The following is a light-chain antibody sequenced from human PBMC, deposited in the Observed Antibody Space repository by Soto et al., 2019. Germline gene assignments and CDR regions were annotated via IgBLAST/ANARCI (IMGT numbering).Light chain of an antibody. Sequence: DIQMTQSPSTLSGSVGDRVTITCRASQTISSWLAWYQQKPGKAGKLLSYKESTVKSGVPSRFSGSGSGTESPLTISRLQPDYLATYYHQRYNSYSEAFGQGTQVDIK. CDR3: QRYNSYSEA. J-gene: IGKJ1*01. CDR1: QTISSW. CDR2: KES. V-gene: IGKV1-5*03.